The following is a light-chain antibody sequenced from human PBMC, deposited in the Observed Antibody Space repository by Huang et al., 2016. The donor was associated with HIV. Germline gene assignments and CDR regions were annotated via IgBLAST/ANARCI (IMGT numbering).Light chain of an antibody. CDR2: AAS. Sequence: EIVMTQSPATLSVSPGERATLSCRASQTVSSNLAWYQQKPGQAPRLLIYAASTRAIDIPARFSGSGSGTEFTLTISSLQSEDFAVYYCQHYRVWPPVYTFGQGTKLEIK. J-gene: IGKJ2*01. CDR1: QTVSSN. CDR3: QHYRVWPPVYT. V-gene: IGKV3-15*01.